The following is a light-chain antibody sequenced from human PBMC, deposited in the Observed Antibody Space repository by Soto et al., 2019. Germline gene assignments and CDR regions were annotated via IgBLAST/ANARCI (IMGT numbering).Light chain of an antibody. CDR1: QSVGSK. Sequence: SQSPATLSVSPGARAPLSCRASQSVGSKLAWYQQRPGQAPRLLIYDASNRATGIPDRFSGSGSGTDFTLTISRLEPEDFAVYYCQQYVSSPLTFGGGTKVDIK. CDR2: DAS. V-gene: IGKV3-20*01. CDR3: QQYVSSPLT. J-gene: IGKJ4*01.